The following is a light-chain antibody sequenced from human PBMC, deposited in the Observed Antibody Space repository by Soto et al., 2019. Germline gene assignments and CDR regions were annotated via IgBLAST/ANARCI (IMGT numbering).Light chain of an antibody. V-gene: IGKV3-15*01. J-gene: IGKJ2*01. Sequence: EIVMTQSPATLSVSPGERATLSCSASQSVSSNLAWYQQKPGQAPRLLIYGASTRATGIPARFSGSWSGTEFTLTISSLQSEYFAVYYCQQYNNWPPNTFGQGTKLEIK. CDR1: QSVSSN. CDR2: GAS. CDR3: QQYNNWPPNT.